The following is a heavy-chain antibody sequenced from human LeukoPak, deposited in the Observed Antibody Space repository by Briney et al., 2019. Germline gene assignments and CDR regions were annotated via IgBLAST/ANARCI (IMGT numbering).Heavy chain of an antibody. Sequence: GASVRVSCKASGYTFTDYYLHWLRQALGQGLEWMGWVNPKSGATNYAQRFQGRVTMTWQTSISTGNMELSSLRSDDTAVYYCARAYEYGWFDPWGQGTLVTVSS. J-gene: IGHJ5*02. V-gene: IGHV1-2*02. CDR3: ARAYEYGWFDP. CDR2: VNPKSGAT. D-gene: IGHD4/OR15-4a*01. CDR1: GYTFTDYY.